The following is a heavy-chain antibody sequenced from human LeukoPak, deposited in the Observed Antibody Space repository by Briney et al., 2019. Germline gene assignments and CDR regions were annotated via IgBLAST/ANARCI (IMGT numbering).Heavy chain of an antibody. Sequence: GGSLRLSCAASGFTVSSNYMSWVRQAPGKGLEWVSVIYNGGSTYYADSVKGRFTISRDNSKNTLYLQMNSLRAEDTAVYYCARRRAAAAGKVYGMDVWGQGTTVTVSS. J-gene: IGHJ6*02. CDR3: ARRRAAAAGKVYGMDV. V-gene: IGHV3-53*01. CDR2: IYNGGST. CDR1: GFTVSSNY. D-gene: IGHD6-13*01.